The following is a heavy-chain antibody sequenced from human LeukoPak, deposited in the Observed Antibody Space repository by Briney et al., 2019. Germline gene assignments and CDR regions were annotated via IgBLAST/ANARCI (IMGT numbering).Heavy chain of an antibody. J-gene: IGHJ6*03. CDR1: SGSISTSNYY. CDR3: ARLGRLVRKPYYYYYYYMDV. Sequence: PSETLSLTCTVSSGSISTSNYYWGWVRQPPGKALAWIGNIFYSGSTYYSPSLKSRVTISLDTSRNQFSLKLSSVTAADTAVYYCARLGRLVRKPYYYYYYYMDVWGKGTTVTISS. D-gene: IGHD6-19*01. CDR2: IFYSGST. V-gene: IGHV4-39*07.